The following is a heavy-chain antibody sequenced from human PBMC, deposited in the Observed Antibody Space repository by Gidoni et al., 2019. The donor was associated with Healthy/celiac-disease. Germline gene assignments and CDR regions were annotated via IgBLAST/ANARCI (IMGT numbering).Heavy chain of an antibody. Sequence: QLVQSGAEVKKPGASVKVSCKASGYTFTSYGISWVRQAPGQGLEWMGWISAYNGNTNYAQKLQGRVTMTTDTSTSTAYMELRSLRSDDTAVYYCARYCSSTSCSHYYYYGMDVWGKGTTVTVSS. J-gene: IGHJ6*04. CDR2: ISAYNGNT. D-gene: IGHD2-2*01. V-gene: IGHV1-18*01. CDR1: GYTFTSYG. CDR3: ARYCSSTSCSHYYYYGMDV.